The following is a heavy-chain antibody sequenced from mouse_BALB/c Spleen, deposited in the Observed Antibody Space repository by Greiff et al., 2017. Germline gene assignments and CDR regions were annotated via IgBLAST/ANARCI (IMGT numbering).Heavy chain of an antibody. V-gene: IGHV5-12-1*01. CDR2: ISSGGGST. CDR3: ARPFTTVVATDY. D-gene: IGHD1-1*01. CDR1: GFAFSSYD. Sequence: EVKLVESGGGLVKPGGSLKLSCAASGFAFSSYDMSWVRQTPEKRLEWVAYISSGGGSTYYPDTVKGRFTISRDNAKNTLYLQMSSLKSEDTAMYYCARPFTTVVATDYWGQGTTLTVSS. J-gene: IGHJ2*01.